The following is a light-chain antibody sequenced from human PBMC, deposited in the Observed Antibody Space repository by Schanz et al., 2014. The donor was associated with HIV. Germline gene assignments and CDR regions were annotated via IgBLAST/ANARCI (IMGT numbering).Light chain of an antibody. CDR2: EVS. CDR3: AAWDVNLNGPV. J-gene: IGLJ2*01. CDR1: SSDVGGYDF. Sequence: QSALTQPASVSGSPGQSITISCTGTSSDVGGYDFVSWYQQHPGKAPKIMIYEVSKRPSGVPDRFSGSKSGTSASLAISGLQSEDEADYYCAAWDVNLNGPVFGGGTKLTVL. V-gene: IGLV2-14*01.